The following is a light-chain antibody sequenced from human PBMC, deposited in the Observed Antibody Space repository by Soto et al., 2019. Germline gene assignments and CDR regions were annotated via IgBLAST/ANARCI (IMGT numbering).Light chain of an antibody. J-gene: IGKJ4*01. CDR3: QHESNWLS. Sequence: EIVLTQSPATLSVSPGDRVTLSCRASQSVGSTLAWYQQKPGQPPRLLIRGASTRATGVPARFGGSGSGTEFTLTIHSLQSEDFAVYFCQHESNWLSFGGGTKVEI. CDR1: QSVGST. V-gene: IGKV3-15*01. CDR2: GAS.